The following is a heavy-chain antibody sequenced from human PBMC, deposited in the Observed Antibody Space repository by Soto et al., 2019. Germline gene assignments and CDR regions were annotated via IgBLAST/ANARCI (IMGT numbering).Heavy chain of an antibody. V-gene: IGHV3-30*18. CDR1: GFTFSSYG. CDR2: ISYDGSNK. D-gene: IGHD5-18*01. Sequence: QVQLVESGGGVVQPGRSLRLSCAASGFTFSSYGMHWVRQAPGKGLEWVAVISYDGSNKYYADSVKGRFTISRDNSKNTLYLQMNSLRAEDTAVYYCAKIPTATSDNWFDPWGQGTLVTVSS. J-gene: IGHJ5*02. CDR3: AKIPTATSDNWFDP.